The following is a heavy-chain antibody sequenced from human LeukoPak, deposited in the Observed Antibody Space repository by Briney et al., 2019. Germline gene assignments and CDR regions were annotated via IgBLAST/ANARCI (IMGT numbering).Heavy chain of an antibody. CDR2: IYSGGST. D-gene: IGHD6-19*01. J-gene: IGHJ4*02. Sequence: PGGSLRLSCAASGFTVSSNNMSWVRQAPGKGLEWVSVIYSGGSTYYADSVKGRFTISRDNSKNTLYLQMNSLRAEDTAVYYCARDMVAVAGTVDYWGQGTLVTVSS. V-gene: IGHV3-66*02. CDR1: GFTVSSNN. CDR3: ARDMVAVAGTVDY.